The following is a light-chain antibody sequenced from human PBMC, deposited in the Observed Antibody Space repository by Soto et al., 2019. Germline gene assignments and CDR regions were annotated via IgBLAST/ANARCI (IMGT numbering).Light chain of an antibody. CDR1: QTVSSPY. V-gene: IGKV3-20*01. J-gene: IGKJ1*01. CDR3: QQYGTSPWT. CDR2: GAS. Sequence: EIVLTQSPGPLSLSPGERATLSCRASQTVSSPYFAWYQQKPGQAPRLLIYGASNRATGIPDRFSGSGSGTEFTLTISRLEPEDFAVYYCQQYGTSPWTFGQGTKVDIK.